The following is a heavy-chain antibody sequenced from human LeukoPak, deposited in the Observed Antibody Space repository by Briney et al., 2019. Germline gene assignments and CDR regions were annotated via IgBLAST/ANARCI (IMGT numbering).Heavy chain of an antibody. CDR3: IRGGIQVSGIDAFDI. J-gene: IGHJ3*02. CDR1: GFTFSSYD. Sequence: GGSLRLSCAASGFTFSSYDMHWGRQAPGRGLELVSAIGIAGDTYYPDSVKGRFTISRENAKNSMYLQMNSLKDGDTAVYYCIRGGIQVSGIDAFDIWGQGTMVTVSS. CDR2: IGIAGDT. D-gene: IGHD5/OR15-5a*01. V-gene: IGHV3-13*01.